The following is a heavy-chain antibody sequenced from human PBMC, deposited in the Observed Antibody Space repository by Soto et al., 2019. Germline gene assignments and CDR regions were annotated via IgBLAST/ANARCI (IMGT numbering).Heavy chain of an antibody. J-gene: IGHJ4*02. CDR2: IIPVFAIT. D-gene: IGHD3-22*01. V-gene: IGHV1-69*01. CDR3: ARAKFHFDSDVSSFTTHFDH. Sequence: QVQLVQSGAEVKKPGSSVKVSCSASGDTFSSYGISWVRQAPGQGLEWLGGIIPVFAITKYAQKFQGRITFTSDDSSATPYMALSTLRSEATALYYCARAKFHFDSDVSSFTTHFDHWGKETPVTVSS. CDR1: GDTFSSYG.